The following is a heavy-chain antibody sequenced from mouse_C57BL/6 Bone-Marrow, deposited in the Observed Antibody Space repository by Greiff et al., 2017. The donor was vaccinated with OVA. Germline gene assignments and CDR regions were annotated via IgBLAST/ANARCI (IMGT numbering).Heavy chain of an antibody. CDR1: GFTFSSYA. CDR3: ARAGDYGTFDY. Sequence: EVMLVESGGGLVKPGGSLKLSCAASGFTFSSYAMSWVRQTPEKRLEWVATISDGGSYTYYPDNVKGRFTISRDNAKNNLYLQMSHLKSEDTAMYYCARAGDYGTFDYWGQGTTLTVSS. V-gene: IGHV5-4*03. J-gene: IGHJ2*01. D-gene: IGHD1-1*01. CDR2: ISDGGSYT.